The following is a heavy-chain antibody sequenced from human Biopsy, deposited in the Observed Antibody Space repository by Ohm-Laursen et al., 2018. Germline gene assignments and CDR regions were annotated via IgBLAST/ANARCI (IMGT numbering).Heavy chain of an antibody. CDR1: GYNFDIYP. CDR3: AKAGQTSGEYVVPRHFDS. V-gene: IGHV1-69*06. CDR2: IVPLFETT. J-gene: IGHJ4*02. D-gene: IGHD2-15*01. Sequence: SVKVSCKPSGYNFDIYPLFWVRQAPGQGFEWMGGIVPLFETTDSAQKFQGRVTITADRSTTTAYIELSGLTSEDTAIYYCAKAGQTSGEYVVPRHFDSWGQGTRVTVSS.